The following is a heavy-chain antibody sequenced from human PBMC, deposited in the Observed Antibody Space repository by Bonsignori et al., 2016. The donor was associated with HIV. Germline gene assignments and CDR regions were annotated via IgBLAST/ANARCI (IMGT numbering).Heavy chain of an antibody. CDR2: IYSGGSTT. V-gene: IGHV3-23*03. Sequence: WIRQPPGKGLEWVSIIYSGGSTTYYADSVKGRFTISRDDSKNTLYLQMNSLRAEDTAVYYCASGYHYDGSGYYPSTWGQGTLVTVSS. D-gene: IGHD3-22*01. CDR3: ASGYHYDGSGYYPST. J-gene: IGHJ5*02.